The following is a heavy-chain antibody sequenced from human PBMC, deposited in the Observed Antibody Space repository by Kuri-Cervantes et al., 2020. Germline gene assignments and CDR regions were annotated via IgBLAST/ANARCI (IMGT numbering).Heavy chain of an antibody. Sequence: SVKVSCKASGGTFSSYAISWVRQAPGQGLEWMGGIIPIFGTASYAQKFQGRVTITADESTSTAYMELSSLRSEDTAVYYCASLCSSTSCYRGNWFDPWGQGTLVTVSS. CDR2: IIPIFGTA. J-gene: IGHJ5*02. CDR3: ASLCSSTSCYRGNWFDP. V-gene: IGHV1-69*13. D-gene: IGHD2-2*02. CDR1: GGTFSSYA.